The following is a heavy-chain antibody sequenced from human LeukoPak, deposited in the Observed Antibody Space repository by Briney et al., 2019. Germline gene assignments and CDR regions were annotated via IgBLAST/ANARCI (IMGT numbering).Heavy chain of an antibody. CDR2: IRYDGSDK. CDR1: GFTFSSYG. CDR3: AKDRDKGNYYFDY. J-gene: IGHJ4*02. Sequence: GGSLRLSCAASGFTFSSYGMHWVRQAPGKGLEWVAFIRYDGSDKDYVDSVKGRFTISRDNSKNTLYPQMNSLRAEDTAVYYCAKDRDKGNYYFDYWGQGTLVTVSS. V-gene: IGHV3-30*02. D-gene: IGHD1-7*01.